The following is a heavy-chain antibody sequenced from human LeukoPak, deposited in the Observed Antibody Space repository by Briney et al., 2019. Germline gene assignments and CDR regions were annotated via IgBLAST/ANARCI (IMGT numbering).Heavy chain of an antibody. D-gene: IGHD2-15*01. CDR2: VSHSDFNKSNGDIT. J-gene: IGHJ3*02. CDR1: GGSISEDY. CDR3: VRASVESGGAFDI. V-gene: IGHV4-59*01. Sequence: SETLSLTCTVSGGSISEDYWSWIGQPPGMGLEWIGYVSHSDFNKSNGDITNYNPSLESRITTSRDTSKNQFSLKLSSMTAADTAVYYCVRASVESGGAFDIWGQGTMVTVSS.